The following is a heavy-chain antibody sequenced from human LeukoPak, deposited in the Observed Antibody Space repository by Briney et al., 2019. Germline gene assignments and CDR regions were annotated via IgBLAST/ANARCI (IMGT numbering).Heavy chain of an antibody. V-gene: IGHV4-31*03. CDR3: ARILIAAAAPFDY. CDR1: GGSISSGGYY. D-gene: IGHD6-13*01. CDR2: IYYSGST. Sequence: PSQTLSLTCTVSGGSISSGGYYWSWIRQHPGKGLEWIGYIYYSGSTYYNPSLKSRVTISVDTSKNQFSLKLSSVTAADTAVYYCARILIAAAAPFDYWGQGTLVTVSS. J-gene: IGHJ4*02.